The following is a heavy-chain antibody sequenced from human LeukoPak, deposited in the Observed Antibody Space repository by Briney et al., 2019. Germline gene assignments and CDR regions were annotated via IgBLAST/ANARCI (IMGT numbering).Heavy chain of an antibody. V-gene: IGHV4-59*08. Sequence: SETLSLTCTVSGGSISGYYWSWIRQPPGKGLEWIGYIYYSGSTNYSPPLKSRVTISVDTSKNQFSLKLSSVTAADTAVYYCARGPPYYEGDYYYYMDVWGKGTTVTVSS. J-gene: IGHJ6*03. D-gene: IGHD3-22*01. CDR1: GGSISGYY. CDR3: ARGPPYYEGDYYYYMDV. CDR2: IYYSGST.